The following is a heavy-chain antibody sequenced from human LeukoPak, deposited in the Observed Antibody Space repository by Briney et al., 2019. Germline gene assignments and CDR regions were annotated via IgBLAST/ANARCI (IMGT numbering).Heavy chain of an antibody. Sequence: GASLRLSCAASGFTFSSYAMSWVRQAPGKGLEWVSAISGSGGSTYYADSVKGRFTISRDNSKNTLYLQMNSLRAEDTAVHYCAKGYSMITFGGVIVAPFDYWGQGTLVTVSS. V-gene: IGHV3-23*01. CDR3: AKGYSMITFGGVIVAPFDY. D-gene: IGHD3-16*02. CDR1: GFTFSSYA. CDR2: ISGSGGST. J-gene: IGHJ4*02.